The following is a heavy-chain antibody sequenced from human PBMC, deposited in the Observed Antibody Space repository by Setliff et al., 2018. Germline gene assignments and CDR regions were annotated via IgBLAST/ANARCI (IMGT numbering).Heavy chain of an antibody. CDR1: GGSISSGSYY. D-gene: IGHD2-15*01. CDR3: ARGLNTESWTPLY. CDR2: IYTSGST. J-gene: IGHJ4*02. V-gene: IGHV4-61*09. Sequence: SSETLSLTCTVSGGSISSGSYYWSWIRQPAGKGLEWIGHIYTSGSTNYNPSLKSRVTISVDTSKNQFSLTLRSVTAADLAVYYCARGLNTESWTPLYWSPGTRVTVSS.